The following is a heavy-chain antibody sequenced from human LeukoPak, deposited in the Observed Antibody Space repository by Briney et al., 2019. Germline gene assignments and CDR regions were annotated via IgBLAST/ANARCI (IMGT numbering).Heavy chain of an antibody. V-gene: IGHV4-4*02. D-gene: IGHD2-15*01. CDR1: GGSISSSNW. Sequence: SQTLSLTCAVSGGSISSSNWWSWVRQPPGKGLEWIGQIYHSGSTNYNPSLKSRVTISVDKSKNQFSLKLRSVTAADTAVYYCARPLSLGYCSGGSCYGRGAWFDRWGQGTLVTVSS. J-gene: IGHJ5*02. CDR2: IYHSGST. CDR3: ARPLSLGYCSGGSCYGRGAWFDR.